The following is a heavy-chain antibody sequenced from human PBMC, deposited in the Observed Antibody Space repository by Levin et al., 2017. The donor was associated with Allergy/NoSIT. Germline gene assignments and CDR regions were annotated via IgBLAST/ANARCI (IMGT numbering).Heavy chain of an antibody. CDR1: GGSISSGGYY. CDR3: ARDSAPYYDILTGYYSLALDI. J-gene: IGHJ3*02. CDR2: IYYSGST. V-gene: IGHV4-31*03. Sequence: TSETLSLTCTVSGGSISSGGYYWSWIRQHPGKGLEWIGYIYYSGSTYYNPSLKSRVTISVDTSKNQFSLKLSSVTAADTAVYYCARDSAPYYDILTGYYSLALDIWGQGTMVTVSS. D-gene: IGHD3-9*01.